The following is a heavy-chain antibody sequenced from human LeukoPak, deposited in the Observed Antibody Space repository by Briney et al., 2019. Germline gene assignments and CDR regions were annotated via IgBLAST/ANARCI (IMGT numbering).Heavy chain of an antibody. CDR3: ARASGSWPNYYYYGMDV. J-gene: IGHJ6*02. CDR2: IYYSGST. D-gene: IGHD6-13*01. Sequence: PSETLSLTCTVSGGSISSYYWSWIRQPPGKGLEWIGYIYYSGSTNYNPSLKSRVTISVDTSKNQFSLKLSSVTAADTAVYYCARASGSWPNYYYYGMDVWGQGTTVTVSS. V-gene: IGHV4-59*01. CDR1: GGSISSYY.